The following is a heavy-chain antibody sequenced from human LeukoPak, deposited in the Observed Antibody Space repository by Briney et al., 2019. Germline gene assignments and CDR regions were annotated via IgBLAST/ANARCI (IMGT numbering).Heavy chain of an antibody. V-gene: IGHV1-2*02. J-gene: IGHJ4*02. CDR1: GYTFTGYY. Sequence: GASVKVSCKASGYTFTGYYMHWVRQAPRQGLEWMGWINPNSDGTNYAQKFQGRVTMTRDTSISTAYMVLSRLRSDDTAVYYCARDNSLGYSSSFNSFDYWGQGTLVTVSS. CDR3: ARDNSLGYSSSFNSFDY. D-gene: IGHD6-6*01. CDR2: INPNSDGT.